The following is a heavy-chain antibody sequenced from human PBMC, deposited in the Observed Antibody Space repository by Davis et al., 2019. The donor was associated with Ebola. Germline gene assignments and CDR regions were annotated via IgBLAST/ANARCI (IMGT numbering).Heavy chain of an antibody. Sequence: AASVKVSCKASGYTFTSYAMHWVRQAPGQRLEWMGWINPNSGGTNYAQKFQGWVTMTRDTSISTAYMELSRLRSDDTAVYYCARALLLDWFDPWGQGTLVTVSS. D-gene: IGHD2-21*01. CDR2: INPNSGGT. CDR1: GYTFTSYA. J-gene: IGHJ5*02. CDR3: ARALLLDWFDP. V-gene: IGHV1-2*04.